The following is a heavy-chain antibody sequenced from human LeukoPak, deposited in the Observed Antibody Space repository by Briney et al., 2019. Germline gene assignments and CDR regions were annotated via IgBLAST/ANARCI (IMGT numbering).Heavy chain of an antibody. V-gene: IGHV4-59*01. J-gene: IGHJ5*02. CDR1: GGSISSYY. CDR3: ARRMAPPGIAATGGFDP. CDR2: IYYSGST. Sequence: SETLSLTCTVSGGSISSYYWSWIRQPPGKGLEWIGYIYYSGSTNYNPSLKSRVTISVDTSKNQFSLKPSSVTAADTAVYYCARRMAPPGIAATGGFDPWGQGTLVTVSS. D-gene: IGHD6-25*01.